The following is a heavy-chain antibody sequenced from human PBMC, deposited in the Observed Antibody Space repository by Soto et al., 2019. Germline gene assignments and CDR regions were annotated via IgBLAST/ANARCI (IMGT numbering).Heavy chain of an antibody. Sequence: EVQLLESGGGLVQPGGSLRLSCAASGFTFSSYAMSWVRQAPGKGLEWVSGISGNDGKTYYADSVKGRFTISRDNSKNTRYLQMKSLRAEDTAVYYCAKEAVTTAGGWPDYWGQGTLVTVSS. CDR1: GFTFSSYA. V-gene: IGHV3-23*01. CDR2: ISGNDGKT. CDR3: AKEAVTTAGGWPDY. D-gene: IGHD4-4*01. J-gene: IGHJ4*02.